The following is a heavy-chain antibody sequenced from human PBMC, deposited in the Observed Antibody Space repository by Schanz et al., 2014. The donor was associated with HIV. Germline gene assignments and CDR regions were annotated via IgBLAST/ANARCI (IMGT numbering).Heavy chain of an antibody. CDR3: AKEEQQLGGVGGYHFDY. Sequence: QVQLVESGGGVVQPGRSLRLSCAASGFTFSSYGMHWVRQAPGKGLEWVAVISYDGSNKYYADSVKGRFTISRDISKNPLYLQMNSRRAEDTAVYYCAKEEQQLGGVGGYHFDYWGQGTLVTVSS. J-gene: IGHJ4*02. D-gene: IGHD6-13*01. CDR1: GFTFSSYG. V-gene: IGHV3-30*18. CDR2: ISYDGSNK.